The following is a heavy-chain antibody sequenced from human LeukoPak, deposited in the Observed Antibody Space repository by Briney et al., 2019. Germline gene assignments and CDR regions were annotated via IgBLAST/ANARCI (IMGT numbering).Heavy chain of an antibody. Sequence: GGSLRLSCAASGFTFSSYAMHWVRQAPGKGLEWVAVISYDGSNKYYADSVKGRFTISRDNSKNTLYPQMNSPRAEDTVVYYCARDGGGSYYSYYYGMDVWGQGTTVTVSS. D-gene: IGHD1-26*01. CDR1: GFTFSSYA. V-gene: IGHV3-30*04. CDR3: ARDGGGSYYSYYYGMDV. CDR2: ISYDGSNK. J-gene: IGHJ6*02.